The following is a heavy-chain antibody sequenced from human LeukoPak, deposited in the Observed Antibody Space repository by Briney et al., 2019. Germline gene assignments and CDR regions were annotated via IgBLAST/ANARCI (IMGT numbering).Heavy chain of an antibody. CDR2: INPRGGST. J-gene: IGHJ4*02. D-gene: IGHD3-3*01. CDR1: GNTFTSYY. Sequence: ASVKVSCMASGNTFTSYYMHWVRQAPGQGLEWMGIINPRGGSTSYAQKFQGRVTMTRDTSTSTVYMELSSLRSEDTAVYYCARDSNTIFGVVRGEVTGYFDYWGQGTLVTVSS. V-gene: IGHV1-46*01. CDR3: ARDSNTIFGVVRGEVTGYFDY.